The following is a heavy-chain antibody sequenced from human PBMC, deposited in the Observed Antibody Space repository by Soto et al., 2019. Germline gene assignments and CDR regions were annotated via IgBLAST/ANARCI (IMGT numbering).Heavy chain of an antibody. CDR1: GDSVSSNSAA. CDR2: TYYRSKWYN. CDR3: ARDLAIVVVPAARGESYYYYDGMDV. Sequence: PSQTLSLTCAISGDSVSSNSAAWNWIRQSPSRGLEWLGRTYYRSKWYNDYAVSVKSRITINPDTSKNQFSLQLNSVTPEDTAVYYCARDLAIVVVPAARGESYYYYDGMDVWGQGTTVTVSS. D-gene: IGHD2-2*01. J-gene: IGHJ6*02. V-gene: IGHV6-1*01.